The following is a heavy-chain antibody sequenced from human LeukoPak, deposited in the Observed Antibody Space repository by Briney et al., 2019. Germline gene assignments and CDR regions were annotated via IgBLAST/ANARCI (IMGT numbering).Heavy chain of an antibody. Sequence: GGSLRLSCAASGFTFSSYSLNWVRQAPGKGLEWVSYITSSSSSIYYADSVKGRFTISRDNAKNSLYLQTNSLRAEDTAMYYCARDYCSGGRCYSVDYWGQGTLVTVSS. J-gene: IGHJ4*02. CDR1: GFTFSSYS. V-gene: IGHV3-48*04. CDR2: ITSSSSSI. D-gene: IGHD2-15*01. CDR3: ARDYCSGGRCYSVDY.